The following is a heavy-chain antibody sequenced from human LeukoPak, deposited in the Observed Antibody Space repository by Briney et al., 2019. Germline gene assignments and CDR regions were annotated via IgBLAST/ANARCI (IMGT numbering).Heavy chain of an antibody. CDR1: GFTFSSYG. V-gene: IGHV3-30*02. CDR2: IRYDGSNK. J-gene: IGHJ4*02. CDR3: AKDQAPTVVTLYYFDY. D-gene: IGHD4-23*01. Sequence: PGGSLRLSCAASGFTFSSYGMHWVRQAPGKGLEWEAFIRYDGSNKYYADSVKGRFTISRDNSKNTLYLQMNSLRAEDTAVYYCAKDQAPTVVTLYYFDYWGQGTLVTVSS.